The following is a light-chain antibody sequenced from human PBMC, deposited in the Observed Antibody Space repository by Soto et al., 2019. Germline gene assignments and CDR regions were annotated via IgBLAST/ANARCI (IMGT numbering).Light chain of an antibody. Sequence: STYSPPPLYTSVGATVPLTCRASQALSNYLAWYQQKPGKAPDLLIYSASTLQSGVPSRFSGSGSGTEFTLTISSLQSEDFAVYYCQHYNKWPHTLGGGTKVDIK. J-gene: IGKJ4*01. V-gene: IGKV1-9*01. CDR1: QALSNY. CDR3: QHYNKWPHT. CDR2: SAS.